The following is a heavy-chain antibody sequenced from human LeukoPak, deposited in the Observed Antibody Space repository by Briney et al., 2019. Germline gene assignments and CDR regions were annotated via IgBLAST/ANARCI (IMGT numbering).Heavy chain of an antibody. CDR3: ARGGDYGSGSFRWRHLDC. CDR1: GFTFSNYA. J-gene: IGHJ4*02. D-gene: IGHD3-10*01. Sequence: PGRSLRLSGVASGFTFSNYAFHWVRQAPGKGLEWVALISYEGGNKHYADSVKGRFTISRDNSKNTVYLQMNSLRTEDTAVYYCARGGDYGSGSFRWRHLDCWGQGTLVTVSS. CDR2: ISYEGGNK. V-gene: IGHV3-30-3*01.